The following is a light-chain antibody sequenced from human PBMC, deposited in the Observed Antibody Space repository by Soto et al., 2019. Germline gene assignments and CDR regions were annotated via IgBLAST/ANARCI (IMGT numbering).Light chain of an antibody. CDR1: QSISSW. Sequence: DIQMTQSPSTLSVSVGDRVTITCRASQSISSWLAWYLQKPGKAPKLLIYKASSLESGVPSRFSGSGSGTEFTLTISSLQPDDFATYYCQQYNTYPWTFGQGTKVEVK. J-gene: IGKJ1*01. CDR3: QQYNTYPWT. CDR2: KAS. V-gene: IGKV1-5*03.